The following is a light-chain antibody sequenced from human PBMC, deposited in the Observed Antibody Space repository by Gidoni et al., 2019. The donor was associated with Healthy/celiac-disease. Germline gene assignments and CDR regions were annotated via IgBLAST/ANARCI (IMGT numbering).Light chain of an antibody. V-gene: IGKV2-28*01. CDR3: MQALQTPYT. Sequence: DIVRTQSPPSLPVTPGEPASISCRFSQSLLHSNGYNYLDWYLQKPGQSPQLLIYLGSNRASGVPDRFSGSGSGTDFTLKISRVEAEDVGVYYCMQALQTPYTFGQGTKLEIK. CDR1: QSLLHSNGYNY. CDR2: LGS. J-gene: IGKJ2*01.